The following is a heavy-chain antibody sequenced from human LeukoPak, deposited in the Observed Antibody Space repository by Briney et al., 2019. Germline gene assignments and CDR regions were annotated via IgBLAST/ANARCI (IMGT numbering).Heavy chain of an antibody. CDR3: AISDYGGKSPPLDY. J-gene: IGHJ4*02. D-gene: IGHD4-23*01. CDR2: INPNSGGT. V-gene: IGHV1-2*02. CDR1: GYTFTDYF. Sequence: AAVTVSFKASGYTFTDYFIHWVRQAPGQGVEWMGWINPNSGGTNYAQKFQGRVTMTRDTSISTAYMELSRLRSDDTAVYYCAISDYGGKSPPLDYWGQGTLVTVSS.